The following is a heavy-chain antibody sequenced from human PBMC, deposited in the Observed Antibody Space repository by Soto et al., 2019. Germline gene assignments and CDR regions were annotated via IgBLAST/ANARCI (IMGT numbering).Heavy chain of an antibody. V-gene: IGHV3-23*01. CDR2: ISGSGGST. J-gene: IGHJ4*02. CDR3: ASSNMVRGVIISLDY. Sequence: PGGSLRLSCAASGFTFSNYGMSWVRQAPGKGLEWVSAISGSGGSTYYADSVKGRFTISRDNSKNTLYLQMNSLRAEDTAVYYCASSNMVRGVIISLDYWGQGTLVTVSS. D-gene: IGHD3-10*01. CDR1: GFTFSNYG.